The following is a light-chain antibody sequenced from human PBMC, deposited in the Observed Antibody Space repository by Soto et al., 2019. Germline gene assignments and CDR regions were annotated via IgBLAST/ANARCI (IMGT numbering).Light chain of an antibody. Sequence: DIQMTQSPSSLSASVGDRVSITCRASQGVSNHLAWFQQKPGKAPKSLIYAASSLQSGVPSKFSGSGYVTEFNLTITSLQTVDFATYYCQQYGNFPLSFGGGTKLEI. CDR2: AAS. V-gene: IGKV1-16*02. J-gene: IGKJ4*01. CDR3: QQYGNFPLS. CDR1: QGVSNH.